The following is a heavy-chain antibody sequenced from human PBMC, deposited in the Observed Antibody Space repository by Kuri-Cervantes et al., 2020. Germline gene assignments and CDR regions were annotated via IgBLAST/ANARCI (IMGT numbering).Heavy chain of an antibody. Sequence: ESLKISCAVYGGSFSGYYWSWIRQPPGKGLEWIGEINHSGSTNYNPSLKSRVTISVDTSKNQFSLQLNSVTAADTAVYYCARGGGDYSPYYYMDVWGKGTTVTVSS. J-gene: IGHJ6*03. CDR3: ARGGGDYSPYYYMDV. D-gene: IGHD4-11*01. V-gene: IGHV4-34*01. CDR1: GGSFSGYY. CDR2: INHSGST.